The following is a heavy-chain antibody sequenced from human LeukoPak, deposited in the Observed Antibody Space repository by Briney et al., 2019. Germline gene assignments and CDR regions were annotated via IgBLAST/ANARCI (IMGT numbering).Heavy chain of an antibody. Sequence: SETLSLTCTVSGYSISSDYYWGWIRQPPGKGLEWIGTIYHSGSTYYNPSLKSRVTISVDTSKNQFSLKLSSVTAADTAVYYCARSTYSSGPVDYWGQGTLVTVSS. D-gene: IGHD6-25*01. V-gene: IGHV4-38-2*02. CDR1: GYSISSDYY. J-gene: IGHJ4*02. CDR3: ARSTYSSGPVDY. CDR2: IYHSGST.